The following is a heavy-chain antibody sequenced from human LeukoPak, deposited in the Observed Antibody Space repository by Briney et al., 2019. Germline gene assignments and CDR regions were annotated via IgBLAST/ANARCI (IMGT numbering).Heavy chain of an antibody. CDR2: ISYDGSNK. D-gene: IGHD6-6*01. CDR3: ARAPGSYSSSLVDY. V-gene: IGHV3-30-3*01. Sequence: GGSLRLSCAASGFTFSSYAMHWVRQAPGKWLESTAVISYDGSNKYYADSVKGRFTISRDNSKNTLYLQMNSLRAEDTAVYYCARAPGSYSSSLVDYWGQGTLVTVSS. CDR1: GFTFSSYA. J-gene: IGHJ4*02.